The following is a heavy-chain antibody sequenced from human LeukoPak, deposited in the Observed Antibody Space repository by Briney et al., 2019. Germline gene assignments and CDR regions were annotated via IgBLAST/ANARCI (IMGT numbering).Heavy chain of an antibody. CDR2: ISGSGGRI. V-gene: IGHV3-21*01. CDR3: ARGYSRAAFDI. Sequence: PGGSLRLSCAASGFTFSSYSMNWVRQAPGKGLEWVTSISGSGGRIFYADSVRGRFTVSRDNGKNSLLLQMNSLRAEDTALYYCARGYSRAAFDIWGQGTVVAVSS. D-gene: IGHD2-15*01. J-gene: IGHJ3*02. CDR1: GFTFSSYS.